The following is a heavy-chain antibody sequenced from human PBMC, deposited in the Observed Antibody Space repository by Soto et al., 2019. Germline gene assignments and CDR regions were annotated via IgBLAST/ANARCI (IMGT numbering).Heavy chain of an antibody. Sequence: QLQLQESGPGLVKPSETLSLTCTVSGGSISSSSYYWGWIRQPPGKGLEWIGSIYYSGSTYYNPSLKSRVTISVDTSKNQFSLKLSSVTAADTAVYYCARHQYGLWFGLSNWFDPWGQGTLVTVSS. CDR1: GGSISSSSYY. CDR2: IYYSGST. V-gene: IGHV4-39*01. CDR3: ARHQYGLWFGLSNWFDP. J-gene: IGHJ5*02. D-gene: IGHD3-10*01.